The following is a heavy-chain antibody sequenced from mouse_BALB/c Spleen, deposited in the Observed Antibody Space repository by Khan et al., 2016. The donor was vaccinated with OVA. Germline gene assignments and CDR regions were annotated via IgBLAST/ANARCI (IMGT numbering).Heavy chain of an antibody. V-gene: IGHV9-3-1*01. Sequence: QVQLQQSGPEVKKPGETVKISCKASGHTFTKFGMNWVKQAPGKGLKWMGWINTYTGESTYADDFNGRFAFSLETSASTAYLQINNLKNEDTATYFCARPPYFSYVLDNWGQGTSVTVSS. D-gene: IGHD2-10*01. J-gene: IGHJ4*01. CDR1: GHTFTKFG. CDR2: INTYTGES. CDR3: ARPPYFSYVLDN.